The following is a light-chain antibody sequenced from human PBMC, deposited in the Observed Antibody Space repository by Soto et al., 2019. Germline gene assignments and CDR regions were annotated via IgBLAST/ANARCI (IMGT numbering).Light chain of an antibody. Sequence: VLTQSPGTLSLSPGERDTLSCRASQTLSSRHLAWYQQKPGQAPRLLIYGSSSRATDIPDRFSGSGSGTDFTLTISTLEPEDFAIYYCQQYGYSRTFGQGTKVEIK. CDR3: QQYGYSRT. V-gene: IGKV3-20*01. CDR2: GSS. CDR1: QTLSSRH. J-gene: IGKJ1*01.